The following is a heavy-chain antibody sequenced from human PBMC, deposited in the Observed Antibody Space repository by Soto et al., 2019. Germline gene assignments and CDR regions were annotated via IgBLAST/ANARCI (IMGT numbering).Heavy chain of an antibody. CDR1: GGSISSDY. Sequence: QVQLQESGPGLVKPSETLSLTCTVSGGSISSDYWSWIRQPPGKGLEWIGFIYYSGSINYNPSFESRVAIPGDTSQDRVSLNLTSVTAADTAASYRTSHWDWGSLGYWGQGTLVTVSS. V-gene: IGHV4-59*08. CDR2: IYYSGSI. CDR3: TSHWDWGSLGY. J-gene: IGHJ4*02. D-gene: IGHD3-16*01.